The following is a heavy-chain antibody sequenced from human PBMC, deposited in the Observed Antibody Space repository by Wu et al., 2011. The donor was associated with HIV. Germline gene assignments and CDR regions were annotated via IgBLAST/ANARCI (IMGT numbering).Heavy chain of an antibody. D-gene: IGHD2-2*01. CDR3: ARVIREGNQLLFSKLLVSWFDP. Sequence: QVQLVQSGAEVKKPGSSVKVSCTASGDNFNNHAINWVRQAPGQGLEWMGGVIPSFRTPIYAQEFQDRVTISADKGTSTVYMEMSSLKSEDTAVYYCARVIREGNQLLFSKLLVSWFDPWGQGTLVTVSS. CDR2: VIPSFRTP. V-gene: IGHV1-69*14. J-gene: IGHJ5*02. CDR1: GDNFNNHA.